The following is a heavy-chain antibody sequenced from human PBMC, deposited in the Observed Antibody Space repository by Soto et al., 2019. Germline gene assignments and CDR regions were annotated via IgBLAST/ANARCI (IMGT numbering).Heavy chain of an antibody. CDR1: GYTFTIYG. J-gene: IGHJ6*02. CDR3: AKNGQPPYYYYGLDV. D-gene: IGHD2-8*01. Sequence: ASVKVSCKASGYTFTIYGISWVRQAPGQGLEWMGWISGYNGDTNYAQKFQDRVSMTIDTSTGTAYMELRSLTSDDTAIYYCAKNGQPPYYYYGLDVWGHGTKVTVSS. CDR2: ISGYNGDT. V-gene: IGHV1-18*01.